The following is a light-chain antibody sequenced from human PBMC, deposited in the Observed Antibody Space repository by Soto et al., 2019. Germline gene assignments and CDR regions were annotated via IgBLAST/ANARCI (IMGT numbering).Light chain of an antibody. Sequence: DIQITHSPSSVSASVVDRVTITFRSSEDISTWLAWYQQKPGKAPKLLIYAASSLQSGVPSRFSGSGSGTEFTLTISSLQPDDFATYYCQNYNSYSEAFGQGTKVDIK. CDR2: AAS. V-gene: IGKV1D-16*01. J-gene: IGKJ1*01. CDR1: EDISTW. CDR3: QNYNSYSEA.